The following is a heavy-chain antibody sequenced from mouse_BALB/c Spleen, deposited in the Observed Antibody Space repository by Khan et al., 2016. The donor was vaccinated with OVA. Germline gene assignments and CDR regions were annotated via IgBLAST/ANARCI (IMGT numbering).Heavy chain of an antibody. J-gene: IGHJ3*01. D-gene: IGHD2-14*01. CDR2: INPSNGYT. CDR1: GYTFTSYT. V-gene: IGHV1-4*01. CDR3: VRDGAYHRNDGWFAY. Sequence: QIQLVQSGAELARPGASVKMSCKASGYTFTSYTIHWIKKRPGQGLEWIGYINPSNGYTNCNQKFKDKATLTTDKSSTTAYLQLSSLTSDDSAVYNCVRDGAYHRNDGWFAYWGQGTLVTGAA.